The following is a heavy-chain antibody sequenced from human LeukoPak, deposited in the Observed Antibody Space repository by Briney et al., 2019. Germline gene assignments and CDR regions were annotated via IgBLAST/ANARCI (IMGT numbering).Heavy chain of an antibody. J-gene: IGHJ4*02. Sequence: PSETLSLTCAVYGGSFSGYYWSWIRQPPGKGLEWIGEINHSGSTNYNPSLKSRVTISVDTSKNQFSLKLSSVTAADTAVYYCARGGYYYDSSGYHPPTFDYWGQGTLVTVSS. V-gene: IGHV4-34*01. CDR2: INHSGST. D-gene: IGHD3-22*01. CDR1: GGSFSGYY. CDR3: ARGGYYYDSSGYHPPTFDY.